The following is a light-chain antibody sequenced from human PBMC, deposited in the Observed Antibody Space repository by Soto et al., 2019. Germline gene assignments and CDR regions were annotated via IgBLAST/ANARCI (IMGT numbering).Light chain of an antibody. Sequence: EIVMTQSPATLSVSPGERATLSCRASQSVSSNLAWYQQKPGQAPRLLIYGASTRATGIPARFSGSGSGTEFTLTISSLQSDDFALYFCQEYNDWPLRTFGQGTKVEIK. CDR1: QSVSSN. CDR3: QEYNDWPLRT. V-gene: IGKV3-15*01. J-gene: IGKJ1*01. CDR2: GAS.